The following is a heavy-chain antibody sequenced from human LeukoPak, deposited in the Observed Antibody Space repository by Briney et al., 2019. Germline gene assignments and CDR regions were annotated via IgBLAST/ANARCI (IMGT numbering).Heavy chain of an antibody. V-gene: IGHV3-33*01. D-gene: IGHD3-10*01. Sequence: PGGSLRLSCAASGFTFSSSVMHWVRQAPGKGLEWVAVIWFDGSNKYYADSVKGRFTISRDNSKNTLYLQMNSLRAEDTAVYYCARQRGGFGGNYYYYMDVWGRGTLVTVSS. CDR3: ARQRGGFGGNYYYYMDV. CDR1: GFTFSSSV. J-gene: IGHJ2*01. CDR2: IWFDGSNK.